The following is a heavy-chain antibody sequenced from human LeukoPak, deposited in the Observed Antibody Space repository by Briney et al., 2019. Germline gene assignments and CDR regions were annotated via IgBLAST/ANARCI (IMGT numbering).Heavy chain of an antibody. CDR2: ICDNGNT. CDR1: GVSYSPGH. J-gene: IGHJ4*02. Sequence: SETLSLTCTFSGVSYSPGHWSWLRQPPGKGLEWIGVICDNGNTDYNPSLKSRVTISVDTSKRQFSLKLSSLAAADTAVYYCATGRDSYKTGHWGQGTLVTVSS. V-gene: IGHV4-59*03. D-gene: IGHD3-10*01. CDR3: ATGRDSYKTGH.